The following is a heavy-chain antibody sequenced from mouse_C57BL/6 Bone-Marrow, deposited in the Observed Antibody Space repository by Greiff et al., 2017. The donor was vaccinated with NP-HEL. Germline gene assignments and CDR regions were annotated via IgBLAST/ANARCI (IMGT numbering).Heavy chain of an antibody. CDR3: ARPSNWAWFAY. D-gene: IGHD4-1*01. V-gene: IGHV5-12*01. CDR1: GFTFSDYY. CDR2: ISNGGGST. J-gene: IGHJ3*01. Sequence: DVMLVESGGGLVQPGGSLKLSCAASGFTFSDYYMYWVRQTPEKRLEWVAYISNGGGSTYYLDTVKGRFTISRDNAKNTLYLQMSRLKSEDTAMYYCARPSNWAWFAYWGQGTLVTVSA.